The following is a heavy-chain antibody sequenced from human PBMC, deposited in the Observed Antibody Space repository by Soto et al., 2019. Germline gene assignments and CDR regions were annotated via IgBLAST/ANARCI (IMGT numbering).Heavy chain of an antibody. D-gene: IGHD6-19*01. CDR1: GFTFSSYA. CDR2: ISYDGSNT. CDR3: ATWSGIAVAGIGRNGKDY. J-gene: IGHJ4*02. V-gene: IGHV3-30-3*01. Sequence: QVQLVESGGGVVQPGRSLRLSCAASGFTFSSYAMHWVRQAPGKGLEWVAVISYDGSNTYYADSVKGRFTISRDNSKSTLYLQMNSLRAEDTAVYYCATWSGIAVAGIGRNGKDYWGQGTLVTVSS.